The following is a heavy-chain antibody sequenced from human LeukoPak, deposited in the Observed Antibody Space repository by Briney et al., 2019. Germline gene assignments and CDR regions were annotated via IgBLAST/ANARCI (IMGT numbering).Heavy chain of an antibody. J-gene: IGHJ4*02. CDR2: INHSGST. V-gene: IGHV4-34*01. CDR1: GFTFSSYW. Sequence: GSLRPTCAASGFTFSSYWMGWVRQAPRKGLEWIGEINHSGSTNYNPSLKSRVTISVDTSKNQFSLKLSSVTAADTAVYYCARFTPDSNPVGFDYWGQGTLVTVSS. CDR3: ARFTPDSNPVGFDY. D-gene: IGHD3-22*01.